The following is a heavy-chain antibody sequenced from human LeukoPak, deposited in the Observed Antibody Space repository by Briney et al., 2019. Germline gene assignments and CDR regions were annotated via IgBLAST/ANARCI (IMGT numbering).Heavy chain of an antibody. J-gene: IGHJ3*02. CDR1: GYTFTSYD. V-gene: IGHV1-8*01. CDR2: MNPNSGNT. D-gene: IGHD3-22*01. CDR3: ATSMIVVPSAAFDI. Sequence: SVKVSCKASGYTFTSYDINWVRQATGQGLEWMGWMNPNSGNTGYAQKFQGRVTMTRNTSISTAYMELSSLRSEDTAVYYCATSMIVVPSAAFDIWGQGTMVTVSS.